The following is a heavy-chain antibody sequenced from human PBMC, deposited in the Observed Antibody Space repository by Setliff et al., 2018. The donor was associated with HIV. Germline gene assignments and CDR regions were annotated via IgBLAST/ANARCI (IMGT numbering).Heavy chain of an antibody. CDR2: VQSNGDT. CDR3: VRPSSGTDGFDI. D-gene: IGHD6-19*01. J-gene: IGHJ3*02. V-gene: IGHV4-61*02. Sequence: SETLSLTCDVSGDSIEGVGFSWSWLRQPAGKTLEWIGRVQSNGDTNYNPSLKSRVTISRDTSRNRFSLKLASLSAADTAVYYCVRPSSGTDGFDIWGQGALVTVSS. CDR1: GDSIEGVGFS.